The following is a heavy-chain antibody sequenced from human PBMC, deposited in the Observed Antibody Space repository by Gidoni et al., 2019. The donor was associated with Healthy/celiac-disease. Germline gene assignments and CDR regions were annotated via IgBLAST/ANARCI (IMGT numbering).Heavy chain of an antibody. CDR1: SSYG. D-gene: IGHD1-26*01. CDR3: AKASTSGSYYKTFDY. Sequence: SSYGMHWVRQAPGKGLEWVAVISYDGSNKYYADSVKGRFTISRDNSKNTLYLQMNSLRAEDTAVYYCAKASTSGSYYKTFDYWGQGTLVTVSS. J-gene: IGHJ4*02. V-gene: IGHV3-30*18. CDR2: ISYDGSNK.